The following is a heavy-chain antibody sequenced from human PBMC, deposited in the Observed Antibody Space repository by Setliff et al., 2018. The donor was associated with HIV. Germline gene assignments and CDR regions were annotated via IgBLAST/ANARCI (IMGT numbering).Heavy chain of an antibody. D-gene: IGHD3-10*01. Sequence: SETLSLTCAVSGVSFSGDYWSWVRQPPGKGLEWIAEVHPSGSINYNPSLESRVMISVDTSKNQFSLKLTSVTAADTAVYFCARFVLVWFDVSRSGMQDPYVFDNWGQGILVTVSS. V-gene: IGHV4-34*01. CDR3: ARFVLVWFDVSRSGMQDPYVFDN. J-gene: IGHJ4*02. CDR1: GVSFSGDY. CDR2: VHPSGSI.